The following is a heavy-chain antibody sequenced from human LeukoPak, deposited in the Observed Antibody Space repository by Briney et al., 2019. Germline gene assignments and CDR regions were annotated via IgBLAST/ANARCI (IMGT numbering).Heavy chain of an antibody. J-gene: IGHJ4*02. CDR1: GFTFSSYS. CDR2: ISSSSSTI. Sequence: GGSLRLSCAASGFTFSSYSMNWVRQAPGKGLEWVSYISSSSSTIYYADSVKGRFTISRDNAKNSLYLQMNSLRAEDTAVYYCAKARGSSPDYYFDYWGQGTLVTVSS. D-gene: IGHD1-26*01. V-gene: IGHV3-48*01. CDR3: AKARGSSPDYYFDY.